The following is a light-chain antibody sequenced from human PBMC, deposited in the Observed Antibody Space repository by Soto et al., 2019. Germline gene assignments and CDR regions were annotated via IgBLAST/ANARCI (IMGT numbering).Light chain of an antibody. J-gene: IGKJ4*01. CDR1: QSVSTNY. V-gene: IGKV3-20*01. Sequence: EIVLTQSPGTLSLSPGERATLSCRASQSVSTNYLAWYQQKPGQAPRLLIYGASSRATGIPDRFSGSGSGADFALTSSRLEPEDFAVYYCQQYGSVPLTFGGGTKVEIK. CDR2: GAS. CDR3: QQYGSVPLT.